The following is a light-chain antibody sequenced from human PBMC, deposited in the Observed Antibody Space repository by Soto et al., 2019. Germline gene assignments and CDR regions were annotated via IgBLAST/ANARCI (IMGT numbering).Light chain of an antibody. CDR1: QSISSW. J-gene: IGKJ1*01. CDR3: QQYNSYSGET. CDR2: KAS. Sequence: DIQMTQSPSTLSASVGDRVTITCRASQSISSWLAWYQQKPGKAPKLLIYKASSLESGVPSRFSGSGSGTEFTLTISSLQPDDFETYYCQQYNSYSGETFGQGTKVDIK. V-gene: IGKV1-5*03.